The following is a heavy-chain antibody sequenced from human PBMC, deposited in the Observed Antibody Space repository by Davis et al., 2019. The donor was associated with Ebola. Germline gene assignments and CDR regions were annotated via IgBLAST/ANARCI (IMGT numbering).Heavy chain of an antibody. V-gene: IGHV3-23*01. CDR3: ATGVPNNDWQHQFDY. D-gene: IGHD3-9*01. CDR1: GLGFYNFH. Sequence: GESLKISCAASGLGFYNFHINWVRQAPGKGLEWVSTINSRGDDTYYADSVKGRFTVSRDNSKNTVYLQMNSLRPEDTAVYYCATGVPNNDWQHQFDYWGQGTLVTVSS. CDR2: INSRGDDT. J-gene: IGHJ4*02.